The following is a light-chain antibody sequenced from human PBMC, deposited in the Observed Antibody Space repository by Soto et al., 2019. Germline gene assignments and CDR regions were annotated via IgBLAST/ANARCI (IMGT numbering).Light chain of an antibody. CDR3: QQYNSWPPIT. Sequence: EVVMTQTPATLSVSPGERATLSCMASESVSRNLSWYQQKPGQAPRLLIYDASTRATGIPDRFSGGGSGTEFTLTISSLQSEDFVVYYCQQYNSWPPITFGQGTRLEIK. J-gene: IGKJ5*01. CDR2: DAS. CDR1: ESVSRN. V-gene: IGKV3-15*01.